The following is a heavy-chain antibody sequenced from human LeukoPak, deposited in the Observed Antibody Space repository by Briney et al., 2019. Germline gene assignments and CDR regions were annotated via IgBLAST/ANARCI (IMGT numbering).Heavy chain of an antibody. V-gene: IGHV4-30-4*01. CDR1: GCSISSGDYE. J-gene: IGHJ5*02. Sequence: SQTLSLTCTVSGCSISSGDYEWSWIRQPPGKGLGWIAYMYYSGSTYYNPSLKSRVTMSADTSNNQLSLKLSSVTAADTAVYYCARSYYYDSRIDLWGQGILVSVS. CDR2: MYYSGST. D-gene: IGHD3-22*01. CDR3: ARSYYYDSRIDL.